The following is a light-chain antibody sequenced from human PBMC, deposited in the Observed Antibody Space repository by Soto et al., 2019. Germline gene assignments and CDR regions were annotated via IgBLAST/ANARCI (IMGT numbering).Light chain of an antibody. J-gene: IGKJ4*01. V-gene: IGKV1-27*01. Sequence: DIQMTQSPSSLSESAGDRVTITCLASQGISTYLNWYQQKPGKVPKLLIYAASTLQSGVPSRFSGSGSGTDFTLTISSLQPEDVATYYCQKYNSAPLTLGGGSNVDVK. CDR2: AAS. CDR3: QKYNSAPLT. CDR1: QGISTY.